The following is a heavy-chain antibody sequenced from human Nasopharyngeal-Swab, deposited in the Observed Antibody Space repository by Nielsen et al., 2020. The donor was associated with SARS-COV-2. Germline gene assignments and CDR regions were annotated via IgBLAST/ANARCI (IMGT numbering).Heavy chain of an antibody. D-gene: IGHD6-6*01. J-gene: IGHJ4*02. CDR2: INHSGST. V-gene: IGHV4-34*01. CDR1: GGSFSGYY. Sequence: SETLSLTCAVYGGSFSGYYWSWIRQPPGKGLEWIGEINHSGSTNYNPSLKSRVTISVDTSKNQFSLKLSSVTAADTAVYYCAREYSSSSALLDYWGQGTLATVSS. CDR3: AREYSSSSALLDY.